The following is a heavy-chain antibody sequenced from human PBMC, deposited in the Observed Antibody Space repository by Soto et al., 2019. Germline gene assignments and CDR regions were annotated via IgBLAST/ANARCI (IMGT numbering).Heavy chain of an antibody. V-gene: IGHV1-18*01. Sequence: QVQLVQSGAEVKKPGASVKVSCKASGYTFTNYAISWERQAPGQGLEWMGWISAYNGNTNYAQKLQGRVTMTTDTSTSSASMELRTLRSDDTAVYYCARAWFVDFVYYFDYWGQGTLVTVSS. CDR1: GYTFTNYA. CDR2: ISAYNGNT. J-gene: IGHJ4*02. CDR3: ARAWFVDFVYYFDY. D-gene: IGHD3-10*01.